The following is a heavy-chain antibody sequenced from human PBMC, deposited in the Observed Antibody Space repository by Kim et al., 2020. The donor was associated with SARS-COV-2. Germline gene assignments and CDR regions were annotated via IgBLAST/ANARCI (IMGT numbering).Heavy chain of an antibody. Sequence: PSLRCRVTSSVDTSKNQFSLRVNSVTAADTAVYYCARDKGGSSWTLFDYWGRGTLVTVSS. J-gene: IGHJ4*02. CDR3: ARDKGGSSWTLFDY. D-gene: IGHD6-13*01. V-gene: IGHV4-59*01.